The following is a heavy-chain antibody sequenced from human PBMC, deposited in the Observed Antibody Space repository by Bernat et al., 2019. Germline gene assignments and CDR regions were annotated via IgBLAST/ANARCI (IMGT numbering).Heavy chain of an antibody. Sequence: EVQLVQSGAEVKKPGESLKISCKGSGYSFTSYWIGWVRQMPGKGLEWMGIIYPGGSDTRYSPSFPSQVTISANKTISTAYRQWSSVKGSGTAMYFGARHDSSGYLNYWGQGTLVTVSS. J-gene: IGHJ4*02. D-gene: IGHD3-22*01. CDR3: ARHDSSGYLNY. CDR1: GYSFTSYW. V-gene: IGHV5-51*01. CDR2: IYPGGSDT.